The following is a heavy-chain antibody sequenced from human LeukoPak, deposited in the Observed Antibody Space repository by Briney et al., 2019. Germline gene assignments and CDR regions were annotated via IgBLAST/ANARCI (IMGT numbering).Heavy chain of an antibody. D-gene: IGHD1-26*01. CDR1: GFTFSSYA. J-gene: IGHJ4*02. Sequence: GGSLRLSCAASGFTFSSYAMSWVRQAPGKGLEWVSAISGSGGSTYYADSVKGRFTISRDNSKNTLYLQMNSLRAEDTAVYYCARGRMGAMGAIEKYYFDYWGQGTLVTVSS. CDR3: ARGRMGAMGAIEKYYFDY. V-gene: IGHV3-23*01. CDR2: ISGSGGST.